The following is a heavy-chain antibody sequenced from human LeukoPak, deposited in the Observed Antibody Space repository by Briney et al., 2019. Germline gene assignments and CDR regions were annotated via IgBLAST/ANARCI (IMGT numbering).Heavy chain of an antibody. CDR1: GGSISSGGYY. CDR2: IYYSGST. Sequence: PSETLSLTCTVSGGSISSGGYYWSWIRQHPGKGLEWIGYIYYSGSTYYNPSLKSRVTISVDTSKNQFSLKLNSVTAADTAVYYCARDPRLSWYFDLWGRGTLVTVSS. CDR3: ARDPRLSWYFDL. D-gene: IGHD5-12*01. J-gene: IGHJ2*01. V-gene: IGHV4-31*03.